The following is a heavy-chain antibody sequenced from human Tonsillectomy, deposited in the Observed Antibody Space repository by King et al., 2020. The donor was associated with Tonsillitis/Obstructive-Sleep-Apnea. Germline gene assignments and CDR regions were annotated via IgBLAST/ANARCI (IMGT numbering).Heavy chain of an antibody. V-gene: IGHV3-48*03. CDR3: ARAFYDGGMDV. CDR2: ISGSGSTI. J-gene: IGHJ6*02. CDR1: GFTFSTYE. Sequence: VQLVESGGGLVQPGGSLRLSCAASGFTFSTYEMNWVRPAPGKGLEWGSYISGSGSTIYYADSVKGRFTISRDNAKNSLYLQMNSLRAEDTAVYYCARAFYDGGMDVWGQGTTVTVSS. D-gene: IGHD3-16*01.